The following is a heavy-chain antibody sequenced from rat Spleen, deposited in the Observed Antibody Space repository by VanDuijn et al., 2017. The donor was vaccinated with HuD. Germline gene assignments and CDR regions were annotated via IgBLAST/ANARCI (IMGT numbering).Heavy chain of an antibody. CDR3: ARHDSNYGGYSDYFDY. CDR2: IIYDGTST. CDR1: GFTFSDYG. J-gene: IGHJ2*01. V-gene: IGHV5-17*01. Sequence: EVQLVESGGGLVQPGKSLKFSCAASGFTFSDYGMAWVRQAPKKGLEWVATIIYDGTSTYYRDSVKGRFTISRDNAKSTLYLQMDSLRSEDTATYYCARHDSNYGGYSDYFDYWGQGVMVTVSS. D-gene: IGHD1-11*01.